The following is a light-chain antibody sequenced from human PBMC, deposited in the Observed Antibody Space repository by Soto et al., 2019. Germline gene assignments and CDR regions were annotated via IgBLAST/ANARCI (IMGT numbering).Light chain of an antibody. V-gene: IGLV2-14*01. J-gene: IGLJ1*01. CDR2: QVS. CDR3: SSYTSDSTLV. Sequence: QSALTQPASVSGSPGQSITISCTGTSSDVGGYSYVSWYQHHPAKAPKLMIYQVSYRPSGVSNRFSASKSGNTASLTISGLQAEDEADYYCSSYTSDSTLVFGTGTKVTVL. CDR1: SSDVGGYSY.